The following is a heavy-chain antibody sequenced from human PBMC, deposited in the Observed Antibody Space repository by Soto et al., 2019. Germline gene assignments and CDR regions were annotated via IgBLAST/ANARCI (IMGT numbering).Heavy chain of an antibody. Sequence: SVRVSCKVYGSTLTELSMHWVRQAPGKGLEWMGIFAPEDGETIYAQKFQGRVTMTEDTSTDTAYMELSSLRSEDTAIYYCATDAYYYDSSGYNLFDYWRQGTLVRVSP. CDR3: ATDAYYYDSSGYNLFDY. D-gene: IGHD3-22*01. CDR2: FAPEDGET. V-gene: IGHV1-24*01. J-gene: IGHJ4*02. CDR1: GSTLTELS.